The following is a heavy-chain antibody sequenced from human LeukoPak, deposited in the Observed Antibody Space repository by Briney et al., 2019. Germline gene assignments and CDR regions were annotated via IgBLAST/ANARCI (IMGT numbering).Heavy chain of an antibody. Sequence: AGSLRLSCEASGFTFSSYSMDWVRQAPGKGLEYVSAISNNGDSTHYANSVKGRFTISRDNSKNTLYLQMGSLRAEDMAVYYCAREGAVSDYGDYRPFDCWGQGILVTVSS. CDR1: GFTFSSYS. CDR3: AREGAVSDYGDYRPFDC. CDR2: ISNNGDST. D-gene: IGHD4-17*01. J-gene: IGHJ4*02. V-gene: IGHV3-64*01.